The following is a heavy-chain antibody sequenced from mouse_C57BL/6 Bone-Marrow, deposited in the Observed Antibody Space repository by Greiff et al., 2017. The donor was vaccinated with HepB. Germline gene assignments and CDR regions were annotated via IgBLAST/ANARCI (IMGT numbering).Heavy chain of an antibody. V-gene: IGHV1-15*01. CDR1: GYTFTDYD. Sequence: VKLLESGAELVRPGASVKLSCKASGYTFTDYDMHWVKQTPVHGLEWIGAIDPETGGTAYNQKFKGKAILTADKSSSTAYMELRSLTSEDSAVYYCTRRVSFDCWGQGTTLTVSS. J-gene: IGHJ2*01. D-gene: IGHD6-2*01. CDR2: IDPETGGT. CDR3: TRRVSFDC.